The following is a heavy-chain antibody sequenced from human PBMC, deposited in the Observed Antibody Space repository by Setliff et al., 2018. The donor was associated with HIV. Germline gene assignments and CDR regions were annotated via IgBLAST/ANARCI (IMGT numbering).Heavy chain of an antibody. D-gene: IGHD3-10*01. CDR1: GGSISNYL. J-gene: IGHJ6*03. Sequence: SETLSLTCTVSGGSISNYLWSWIRQTPGKGLEWIGYIHDSGTTNYNPSLKSRVTIAADTSKNQLSLKLSSVTAADTAVYYCARDARRSSMLWGPPPGEDYFYYMDVWGKGTTVTVSS. CDR2: IHDSGTT. V-gene: IGHV4-59*01. CDR3: ARDARRSSMLWGPPPGEDYFYYMDV.